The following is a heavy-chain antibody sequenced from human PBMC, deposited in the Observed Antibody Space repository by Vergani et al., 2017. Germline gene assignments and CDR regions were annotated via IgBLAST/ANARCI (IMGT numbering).Heavy chain of an antibody. J-gene: IGHJ6*02. V-gene: IGHV4-38-2*01. CDR2: IHHSGDT. CDR3: ARHRGSGGFFPSSYFYGMDV. CDR1: DSSIMTNPY. Sequence: QVQLQESGRGLVKPSETLTLTCDVSDSSIMTNPYWGWFRQSPGKGLEWIGCIHHSGDTHYNSSLKSRVSISIVSSSKFSLSLTSVTAADTAIYYCARHRGSGGFFPSSYFYGMDVWGHGTTVTVSS. D-gene: IGHD3-10*01.